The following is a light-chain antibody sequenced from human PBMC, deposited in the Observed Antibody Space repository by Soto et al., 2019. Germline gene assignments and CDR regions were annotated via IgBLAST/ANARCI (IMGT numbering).Light chain of an antibody. CDR1: QSVSSN. Sequence: EIVMTQSPATLSVSPGERATLSCRASQSVSSNLAWYQQKPGQATRLLIYGASTRATGIPARFSGSGSGTEFTLTMSSLQSEDFAVYYCQQYNNWPPFTFGPGTKVDIK. CDR2: GAS. V-gene: IGKV3-15*01. CDR3: QQYNNWPPFT. J-gene: IGKJ3*01.